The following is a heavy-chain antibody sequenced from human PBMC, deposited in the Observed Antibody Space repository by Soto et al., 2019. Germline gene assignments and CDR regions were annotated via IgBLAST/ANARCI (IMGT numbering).Heavy chain of an antibody. J-gene: IGHJ4*02. CDR2: IYGTGGGT. D-gene: IGHD3-22*01. CDR3: AKDRDSSGYYYRNY. CDR1: GFTFSTYS. Sequence: GGSLRLSCAGFGFTFSTYSMNWVRQAPGKGLEWVSGIYGTGGGTYYADSVKGRFTISRDNSKNTLYLQINSLRAEDTAVYYCAKDRDSSGYYYRNYWGQGTLVTVSS. V-gene: IGHV3-23*01.